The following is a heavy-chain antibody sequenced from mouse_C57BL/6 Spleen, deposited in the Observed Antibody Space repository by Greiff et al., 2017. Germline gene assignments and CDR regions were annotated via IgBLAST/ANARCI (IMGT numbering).Heavy chain of an antibody. Sequence: VQLKESGGGLVKPGGSLKLSCAASGFTFSDYGMHWVRQAPEKGLEWVAYISSGSSNIYYADTVKGSFTISRDNAKNTLFLQITSLRSEDTAMYYCAREGLGRGYARDDWGQGTSVTVSS. CDR1: GFTFSDYG. V-gene: IGHV5-17*01. J-gene: IGHJ4*01. D-gene: IGHD4-1*01. CDR3: AREGLGRGYARDD. CDR2: ISSGSSNI.